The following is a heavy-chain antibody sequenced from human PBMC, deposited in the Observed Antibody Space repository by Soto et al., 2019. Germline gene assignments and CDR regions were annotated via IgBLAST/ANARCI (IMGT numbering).Heavy chain of an antibody. J-gene: IGHJ3*02. CDR1: GGSISSYY. CDR3: AKEEVMITFGGVIGYPHGAFDI. D-gene: IGHD3-16*02. Sequence: QVQLQESGPGLVKPSETLSLTCTVSGGSISSYYWSWIRQPPGKGLEWIGYIYYSGSTNYNPSLKSRVTISVDTSKNQFSLKLSSVTAADTAVYYCAKEEVMITFGGVIGYPHGAFDIWGQGTMVTVSS. CDR2: IYYSGST. V-gene: IGHV4-59*01.